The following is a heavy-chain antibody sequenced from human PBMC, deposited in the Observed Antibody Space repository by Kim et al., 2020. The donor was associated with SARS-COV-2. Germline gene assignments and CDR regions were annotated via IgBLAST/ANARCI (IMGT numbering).Heavy chain of an antibody. Sequence: SPSFQGQVTISADKSISTAYLQWSSLKASDTAMYYCARRGDTMFGDYLDYWGQGTLVTVSS. J-gene: IGHJ4*02. CDR3: ARRGDTMFGDYLDY. D-gene: IGHD3-10*02. V-gene: IGHV5-51*01.